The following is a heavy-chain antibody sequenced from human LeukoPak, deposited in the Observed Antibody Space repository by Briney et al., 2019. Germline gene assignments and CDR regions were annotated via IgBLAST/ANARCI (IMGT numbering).Heavy chain of an antibody. CDR3: ARGQKYRNGYTVTELGSGYFDY. CDR1: GGSISSYY. J-gene: IGHJ4*02. D-gene: IGHD5-18*01. Sequence: SETLSLTCSVSGGSISSYYWSWIRQPPGKGLEWIGYIYYSGRTNYNPSLKSRVTISVDTSKNQFSLTLSSVTAADTAVYYCARGQKYRNGYTVTELGSGYFDYWGQGTLVTVSS. CDR2: IYYSGRT. V-gene: IGHV4-59*01.